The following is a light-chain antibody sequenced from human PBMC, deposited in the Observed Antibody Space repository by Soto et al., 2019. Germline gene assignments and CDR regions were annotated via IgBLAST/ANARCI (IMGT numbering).Light chain of an antibody. CDR2: GAS. CDR3: QQYGSSGT. V-gene: IGKV3-20*01. CDR1: QSVSNNY. Sequence: EIVFTQSPGTLSLSPGERATLSCRASQSVSNNYLAWCQQKPGQAPRPLIYGASNTATGVPDRISGSGSGTDFTITISRLEPEDFAVYYCQQYGSSGTFGQGTKVDI. J-gene: IGKJ1*01.